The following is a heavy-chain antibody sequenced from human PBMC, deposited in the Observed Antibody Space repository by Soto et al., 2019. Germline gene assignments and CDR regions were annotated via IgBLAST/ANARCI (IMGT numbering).Heavy chain of an antibody. CDR3: ARGPGGPDGPEDY. CDR1: GYTFTSYA. D-gene: IGHD2-15*01. J-gene: IGHJ4*02. Sequence: ASVKVSCKASGYTFTSYAMHWVRQAPGQRLEWMGWINAGNGNRKYSQKFQGRVTITRDTSASTAYMELSSLRSEDTAVYYCARGPGGPDGPEDYWGQGTLVTVSS. CDR2: INAGNGNR. V-gene: IGHV1-3*01.